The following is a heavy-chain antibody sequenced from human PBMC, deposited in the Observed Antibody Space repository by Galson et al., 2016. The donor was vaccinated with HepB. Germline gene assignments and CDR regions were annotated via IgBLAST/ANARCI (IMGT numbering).Heavy chain of an antibody. J-gene: IGHJ3*02. CDR3: ASLRSGSYAFDI. CDR2: IWSDGNQY. V-gene: IGHV3-33*01. CDR1: GLTFSSYA. Sequence: SLRLSCAASGLTFSSYAMHWVRQAPGKGLEWVAIIWSDGNQYLYADSVKGRFTISRDNSKNTLYLQMNSLRAEDTAVYYCASLRSGSYAFDIWGQGTMVTVSS. D-gene: IGHD3-22*01.